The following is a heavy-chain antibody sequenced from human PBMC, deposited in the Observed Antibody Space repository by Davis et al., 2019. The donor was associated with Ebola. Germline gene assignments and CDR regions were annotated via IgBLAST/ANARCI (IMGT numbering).Heavy chain of an antibody. CDR3: AKDLFSPYFDWSSLRGGLDP. Sequence: GGSLRLSCAASGFTFSSYAMHWVRQAPGKGLEWVAVISYDGSNKYYADSVKGRFTISRDNSKNTLYLQMNSLRAEDTAVYYCAKDLFSPYFDWSSLRGGLDPWGQGTLVTVSS. J-gene: IGHJ5*02. V-gene: IGHV3-30*04. D-gene: IGHD3-9*01. CDR1: GFTFSSYA. CDR2: ISYDGSNK.